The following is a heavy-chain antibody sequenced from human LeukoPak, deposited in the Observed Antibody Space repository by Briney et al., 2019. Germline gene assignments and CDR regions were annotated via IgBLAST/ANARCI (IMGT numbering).Heavy chain of an antibody. CDR2: IIPNTGGS. V-gene: IGHV1-2*02. D-gene: IGHD3-10*01. CDR3: ARSVTVAIWFGEAYRDY. J-gene: IGHJ4*02. CDR1: GYTFTDYY. Sequence: ASVKVSCTASGYTFTDYYMHWVRQAPGQGLEWMGWIIPNTGGSNYAQNFQGRVTMTRDTSISTAYMELSRLRSDDTAVYYCARSVTVAIWFGEAYRDYWGQGTLVTVSS.